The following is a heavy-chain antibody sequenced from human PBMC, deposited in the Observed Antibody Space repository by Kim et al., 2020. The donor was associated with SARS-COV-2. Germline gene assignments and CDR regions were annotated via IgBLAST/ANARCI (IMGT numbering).Heavy chain of an antibody. D-gene: IGHD3-22*01. V-gene: IGHV3-23*01. Sequence: YAGSVRSLFTVSRDNAKNPLYLQMDEVRAEDTALYYCAKDHESSGWPTFDYWGRGTLVTVSS. J-gene: IGHJ4*02. CDR3: AKDHESSGWPTFDY.